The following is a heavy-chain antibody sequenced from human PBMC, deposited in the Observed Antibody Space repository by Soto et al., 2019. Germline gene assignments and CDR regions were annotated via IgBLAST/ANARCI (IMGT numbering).Heavy chain of an antibody. CDR1: GFTFISYW. V-gene: IGHV3-7*01. CDR2: IKQDGSEK. D-gene: IGHD2-21*02. CDR3: ARDGCGGDCYTRPDDAFDI. Sequence: PWGSLRLSCAASGFTFISYWIICVRHSPFKWREWVANIKQDGSEKYYVDSVKGRFTISRDNAKNSLYLQMNSLRAEDTAVYYCARDGCGGDCYTRPDDAFDIWGQGTMVTVSS. J-gene: IGHJ3*02.